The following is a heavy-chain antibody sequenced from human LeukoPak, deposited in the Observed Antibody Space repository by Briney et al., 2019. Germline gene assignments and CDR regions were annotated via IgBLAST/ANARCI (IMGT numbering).Heavy chain of an antibody. CDR3: ARAPYSNWGNY. CDR1: GFTFSTYG. Sequence: GESLTLSCAASGFTFSTYGMHWVRQPPGKGLEWLAVIWYDGSNIYYADSVKCRFAISRDNSKNALYLLLNSPRAEDTAVYYCARAPYSNWGNYWGQGTLVTVSS. D-gene: IGHD4-11*01. V-gene: IGHV3-33*01. J-gene: IGHJ4*02. CDR2: IWYDGSNI.